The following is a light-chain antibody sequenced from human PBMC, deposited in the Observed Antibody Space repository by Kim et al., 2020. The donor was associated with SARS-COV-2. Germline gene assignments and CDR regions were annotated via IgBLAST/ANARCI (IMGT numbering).Light chain of an antibody. J-gene: IGKJ2*01. Sequence: DIQMTQSPSSLSASVGDRVTITCRASQGISTCLAWFQQKPGKAPKSLIYLASTLESGVPSKFSGSGSGTEFTLTIDSLQPDDFATYYCQQYSSYPYTFGQGTKVDIK. CDR2: LAS. CDR3: QQYSSYPYT. CDR1: QGISTC. V-gene: IGKV1-16*02.